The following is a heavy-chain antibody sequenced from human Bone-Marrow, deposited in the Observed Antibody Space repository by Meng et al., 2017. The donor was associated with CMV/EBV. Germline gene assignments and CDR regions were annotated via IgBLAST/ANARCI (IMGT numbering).Heavy chain of an antibody. Sequence: QRQLQSSGPGLVRPSGTLSLTCTVSGGSISSSSYYWGWIRQPPGKGLEWIGSIYYSGSTYYNPSLKSRVTISVDTSKNQFSLKLSSVTAADTAVYYCASELGGGDYAYWGQGTLVTVSS. J-gene: IGHJ4*02. CDR1: GGSISSSSYY. V-gene: IGHV4-39*07. CDR3: ASELGGGDYAY. CDR2: IYYSGST. D-gene: IGHD4-17*01.